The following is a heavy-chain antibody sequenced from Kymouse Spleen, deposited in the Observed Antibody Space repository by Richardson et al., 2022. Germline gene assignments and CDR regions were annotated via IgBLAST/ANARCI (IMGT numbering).Heavy chain of an antibody. D-gene: IGHD6-13*01. CDR1: GFTFDDYA. CDR2: ISWNSGSI. Sequence: EVQLVESGGGLVQPGRSLRLSCAASGFTFDDYAMHWVRQAPGKGLEWVSGISWNSGSIGYADSVKGRFTISRDNAKNSLYLQMNSLRAEDTALYYCAKDIYSSSWYASYYYYYGMDVWGQGTTVTVSS. CDR3: AKDIYSSSWYASYYYYYGMDV. V-gene: IGHV3-9*01. J-gene: IGHJ6*02.